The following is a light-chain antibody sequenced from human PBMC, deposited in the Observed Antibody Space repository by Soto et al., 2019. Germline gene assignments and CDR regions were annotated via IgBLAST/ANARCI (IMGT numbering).Light chain of an antibody. J-gene: IGKJ1*01. CDR1: QSLFDSSTNKNS. Sequence: DIVMTQSPDSLAVSLGERATINCNSSQSLFDSSTNKNSLAWYQQKSGQPPKLLIYWSSTRESGIPARFSGSGSGTHFTLTISTLQAEDVAVYYCQQYYSPLWTFGQGSKVEVK. CDR2: WSS. CDR3: QQYYSPLWT. V-gene: IGKV4-1*01.